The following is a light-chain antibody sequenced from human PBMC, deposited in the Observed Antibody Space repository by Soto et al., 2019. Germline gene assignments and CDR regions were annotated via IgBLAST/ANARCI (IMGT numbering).Light chain of an antibody. CDR3: HQRQSWPRT. J-gene: IGKJ1*01. CDR1: QYINTR. Sequence: EIVLTQSPATLSSFPGDRVTLSCRASQYINTRLAWYQHRPGQAPRLLIYQTSLRAPGIPARFSASGSGTDFTLTISDVQPEDFALYYCHQRQSWPRTFGQGTKVHI. CDR2: QTS. V-gene: IGKV3-11*01.